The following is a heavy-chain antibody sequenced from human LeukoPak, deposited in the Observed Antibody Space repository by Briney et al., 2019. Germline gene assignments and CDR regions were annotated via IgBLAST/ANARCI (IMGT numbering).Heavy chain of an antibody. CDR2: INHSGST. CDR3: ARVGYDSSGYFTAPDY. V-gene: IGHV4-34*01. J-gene: IGHJ4*02. D-gene: IGHD3-22*01. CDR1: GGSFSGYY. Sequence: SETLSLTCAVYGGSFSGYYWSWIRQPPGKGLEWIGEINHSGSTNYNPSLKSRVTISADTSKNQFSLKLSSVTAADTAVYYCARVGYDSSGYFTAPDYWGQGTLVTVSS.